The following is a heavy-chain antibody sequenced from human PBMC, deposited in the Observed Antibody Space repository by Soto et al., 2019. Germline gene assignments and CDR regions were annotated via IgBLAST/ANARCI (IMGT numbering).Heavy chain of an antibody. CDR3: VKGSRGEYWYYYNGVDV. V-gene: IGHV3-64D*06. CDR1: GFTFNKYA. D-gene: IGHD3-10*01. Sequence: EVQLVESGGGLVQPGGSLRLSCSASGFTFNKYAMHWVRQAPGTGLEYVSGISDTGGSTFNADSVRGRFSISRDISRETVFLQVSILKAEDTAVYYCVKGSRGEYWYYYNGVDVWCQVTTVTVSS. J-gene: IGHJ6*02. CDR2: ISDTGGST.